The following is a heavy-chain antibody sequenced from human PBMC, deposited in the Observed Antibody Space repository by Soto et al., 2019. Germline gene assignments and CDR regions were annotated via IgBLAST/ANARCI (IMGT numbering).Heavy chain of an antibody. D-gene: IGHD3-9*01. CDR1: GFTFSSYA. CDR2: ISGSGGST. J-gene: IGHJ6*03. CDR3: AGGLRYFDPLNMDV. V-gene: IGHV3-23*01. Sequence: GGSLRLSCAASGFTFSSYAMSWVRQAPGKGLEWVSAISGSGGSTYYADSVKGRFTISRDNSKNTLYLQMNSLRAEDTAVYYCAGGLRYFDPLNMDVWGKGTTVTVSS.